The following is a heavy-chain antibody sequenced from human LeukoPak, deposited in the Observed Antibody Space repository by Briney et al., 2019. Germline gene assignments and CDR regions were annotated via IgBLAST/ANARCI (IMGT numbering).Heavy chain of an antibody. V-gene: IGHV4-61*02. CDR2: IYTSGST. CDR3: ARAPGYCSSTSCPKCNWFDP. CDR1: GGSISSGSYY. Sequence: SQTLSLTCTVSGGSISSGSYYWSWIRQPAGKGLEWIGRIYTSGSTNYNPSLKSRVTISVDTSKNQFSLKLSSVTAADTAVYYCARAPGYCSSTSCPKCNWFDPWGQGTLVPVSS. D-gene: IGHD2-2*01. J-gene: IGHJ5*02.